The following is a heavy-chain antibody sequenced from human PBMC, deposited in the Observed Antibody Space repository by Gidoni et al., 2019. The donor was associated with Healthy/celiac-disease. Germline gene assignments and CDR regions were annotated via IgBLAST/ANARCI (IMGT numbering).Heavy chain of an antibody. J-gene: IGHJ4*02. CDR1: GGSISSYY. V-gene: IGHV4-4*07. D-gene: IGHD6-13*01. CDR2: IYNSGST. CDR3: AGTGYSSSWPVDY. Sequence: QVQLQESGPGLVKPSETLSLTCTVSGGSISSYYWSWIRQPAGKGLEWIGRIYNSGSTNYKPSLKSRVTMSVDTSKNQFSLKLSSVTAADTAVYYCAGTGYSSSWPVDYWGQGTLVTVSS.